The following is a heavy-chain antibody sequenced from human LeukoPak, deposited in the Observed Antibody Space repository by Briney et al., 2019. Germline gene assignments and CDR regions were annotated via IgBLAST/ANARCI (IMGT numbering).Heavy chain of an antibody. CDR3: AKSLHARSRLWEAMDY. J-gene: IGHJ4*02. V-gene: IGHV3-9*01. Sequence: PGRSLRLSCAASGFTFEDYPMHWVRQAPGKSLEWVSGISWYSGDLGYADSVKGRFTISRDNAKESLYLQMNSLRAEDTALYFCAKSLHARSRLWEAMDYWGQGILVTVSS. D-gene: IGHD4/OR15-4a*01. CDR1: GFTFEDYP. CDR2: ISWYSGDL.